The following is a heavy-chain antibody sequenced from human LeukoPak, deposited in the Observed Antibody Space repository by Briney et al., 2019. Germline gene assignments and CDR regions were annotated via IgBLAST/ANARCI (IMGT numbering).Heavy chain of an antibody. CDR2: ISYDGSNK. CDR3: ARDYEAVDGYNEDDAFDI. CDR1: GFTFSSYA. Sequence: GRSLRLSCAASGFTFSSYAMHWVRQAPGKGLEWVAVISYDGSNKYYADSVKGRFTISRDNSKNTLYLQMNSLRAEDTAVYYCARDYEAVDGYNEDDAFDIWGQGTMVTVSS. D-gene: IGHD5-24*01. J-gene: IGHJ3*02. V-gene: IGHV3-30-3*01.